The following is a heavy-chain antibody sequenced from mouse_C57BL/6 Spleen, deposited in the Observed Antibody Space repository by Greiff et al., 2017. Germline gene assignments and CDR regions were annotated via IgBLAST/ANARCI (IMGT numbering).Heavy chain of an antibody. CDR3: ARGLYYDYDGYFDV. CDR1: GFSLTSYG. D-gene: IGHD2-4*01. V-gene: IGHV2-2*01. Sequence: VHLVESGPGLVQPSQSLSITCTVSGFSLTSYGVHWVRQSPGKGLEWLGVIWSGGSTDYNAAFISRLSISKDNSKSQVFFKMNSLQADDTAIYYCARGLYYDYDGYFDVWGTGTTVTVSS. J-gene: IGHJ1*03. CDR2: IWSGGST.